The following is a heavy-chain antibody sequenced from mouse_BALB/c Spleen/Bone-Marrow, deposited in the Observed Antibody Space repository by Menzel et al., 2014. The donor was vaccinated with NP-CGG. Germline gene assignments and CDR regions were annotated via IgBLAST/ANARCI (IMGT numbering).Heavy chain of an antibody. V-gene: IGHV1-82*01. CDR1: GYAFSSSW. CDR2: IYPGDGDT. D-gene: IGHD2-1*01. CDR3: ARDGYGKRNYFDY. J-gene: IGHJ2*01. Sequence: QVQLQQSGPELVKPGASVKISCKASGYAFSSSWMNWVKQRPGQGLEWIGRIYPGDGDTNYNGKFKGKATLTADKSSSTAYMQLSSLTSVDSAVYFCARDGYGKRNYFDYWGQGTTLTVS.